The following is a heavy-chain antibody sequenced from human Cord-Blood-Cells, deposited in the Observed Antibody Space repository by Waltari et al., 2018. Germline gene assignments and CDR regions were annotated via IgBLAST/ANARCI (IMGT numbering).Heavy chain of an antibody. CDR1: GFTFSSYG. J-gene: IGHJ4*02. V-gene: IGHV3-30*18. CDR3: AKDRGELGYSGYDPSFDY. D-gene: IGHD5-12*01. Sequence: QVQLVESGGGVVQPGRSLRLSCAASGFTFSSYGMHWVRKAPGKGLEWVAVIWYDGSNKYYADSVKGRFTISRDNSKNTLYLQMNSLRAEDTAMYYCAKDRGELGYSGYDPSFDYWGQGTLVTVSS. CDR2: IWYDGSNK.